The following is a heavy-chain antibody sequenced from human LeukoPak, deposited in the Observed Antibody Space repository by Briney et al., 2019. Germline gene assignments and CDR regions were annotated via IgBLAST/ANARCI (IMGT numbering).Heavy chain of an antibody. CDR3: ARHDLEGGGPTDY. CDR1: GFTFSSYA. V-gene: IGHV3-30-3*01. J-gene: IGHJ4*02. CDR2: ISYDGSNE. D-gene: IGHD1-1*01. Sequence: PGGSLRLSCAASGFTFSSYAMHWVRQAPGKGLEWVAVISYDGSNEYYSDSVKGRFTISRDNSKNTLFLQMNSLRAEDTAVYYCARHDLEGGGPTDYWGQGTLVTVSS.